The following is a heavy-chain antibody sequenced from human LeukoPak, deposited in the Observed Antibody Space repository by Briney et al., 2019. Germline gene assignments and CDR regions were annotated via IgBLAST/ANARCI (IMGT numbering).Heavy chain of an antibody. CDR2: IYYSGST. D-gene: IGHD4-11*01. J-gene: IGHJ5*02. Sequence: SETLSLTCTVSGGSINSGGYSWSWIRQHPGKGLEWIGYIYYSGSTYYNPSLKSRVTISVDTSQNQFSLKVNSVTAADTAVYYCARAPLYSGHAEWFDPWGQGTLVTVSS. CDR3: ARAPLYSGHAEWFDP. CDR1: GGSINSGGYS. V-gene: IGHV4-31*03.